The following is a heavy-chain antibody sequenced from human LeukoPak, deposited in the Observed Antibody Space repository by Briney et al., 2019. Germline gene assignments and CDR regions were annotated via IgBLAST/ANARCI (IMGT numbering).Heavy chain of an antibody. D-gene: IGHD2-21*02. J-gene: IGHJ3*02. Sequence: GASVRVSCKASGGTVSSYAFSWVRQAPGQGLEWMGGIIPIFDTTNYAQKFHGRVAITADESTSTAYMELSSLISQVRAVSCCATSSYCGGHCYSWADAFDIWGQGTMVAVSS. CDR2: IIPIFDTT. CDR1: GGTVSSYA. CDR3: ATSSYCGGHCYSWADAFDI. V-gene: IGHV1-69*13.